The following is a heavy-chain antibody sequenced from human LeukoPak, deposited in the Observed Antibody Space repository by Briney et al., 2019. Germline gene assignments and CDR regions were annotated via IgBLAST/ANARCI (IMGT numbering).Heavy chain of an antibody. CDR2: ISRSGSII. D-gene: IGHD6-13*01. V-gene: IGHV3-11*04. CDR1: GFTFSDYY. J-gene: IGHJ5*02. CDR3: ARVWYSSSQNGFDP. Sequence: GRSLRLSCAASGFTFSDYYMSWIRQAPGKGLEWVSYISRSGSIIYYADSVKGRFTISRDNAKDSLYLQMNSLRAEDTAVYYCARVWYSSSQNGFDPWGQGTLVTVSS.